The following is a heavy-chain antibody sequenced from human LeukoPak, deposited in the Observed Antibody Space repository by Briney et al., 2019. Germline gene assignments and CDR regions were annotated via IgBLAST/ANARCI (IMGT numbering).Heavy chain of an antibody. J-gene: IGHJ4*02. CDR2: IYTSGST. CDR3: ARQGLKGAKEWLQFGYFDY. D-gene: IGHD5-24*01. CDR1: GGSISSYY. Sequence: PSETLSLTCIVSGGSISSYYWSWIRQPAGKGLEWIGRIYTSGSTNYNPSLKSRVTISVDKSKNQFSLKLSSVTAADTAVYYCARQGLKGAKEWLQFGYFDYWGQGTLVTVSS. V-gene: IGHV4-4*07.